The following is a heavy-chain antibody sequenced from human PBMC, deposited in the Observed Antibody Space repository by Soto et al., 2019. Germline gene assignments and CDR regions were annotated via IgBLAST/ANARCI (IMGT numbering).Heavy chain of an antibody. CDR2: IYYSGET. V-gene: IGHV4-59*01. J-gene: IGHJ6*02. D-gene: IGHD3-10*01. CDR3: ARDQGGEFLKGSGMDV. Sequence: QVQLQESGPGLVKPSETLSLTCTVSGDSISRYYWSWIRLSPGKGLEWIGYIYYSGETNYNPSVKSRGNISVDRTKNQSSRKLSSATAADTAVYYCARDQGGEFLKGSGMDVWGQGTTVTVSS. CDR1: GDSISRYY.